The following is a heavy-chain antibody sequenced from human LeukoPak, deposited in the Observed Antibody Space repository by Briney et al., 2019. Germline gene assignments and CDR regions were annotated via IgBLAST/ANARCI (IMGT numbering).Heavy chain of an antibody. CDR3: ANKVYCSTTSCYHAGY. Sequence: SETLSLTCTVSGDSISSYYWSWIRQPPGKGLEWIGYIYYSGSTNYNPSLKSRVTISVDTSKNQFSLKLSSVTAADTAVYYCANKVYCSTTSCYHAGYWGQGTLVTVSS. D-gene: IGHD2-2*01. CDR1: GDSISSYY. J-gene: IGHJ4*02. CDR2: IYYSGST. V-gene: IGHV4-59*12.